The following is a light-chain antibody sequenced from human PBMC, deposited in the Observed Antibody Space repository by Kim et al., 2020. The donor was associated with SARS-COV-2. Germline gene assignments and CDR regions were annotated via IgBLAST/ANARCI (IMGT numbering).Light chain of an antibody. Sequence: QSALTQPASVSGTPGQSITISCSGTYNDIGNYKYVSWYQQHPGKVPKLIIYDVNSRPSGISDRFSGSKSANTASLTISGLQTEDEALYFCCSYTTSSTLVFGGGTKLTVL. V-gene: IGLV2-14*03. CDR2: DVN. CDR1: YNDIGNYKY. J-gene: IGLJ3*02. CDR3: CSYTTSSTLV.